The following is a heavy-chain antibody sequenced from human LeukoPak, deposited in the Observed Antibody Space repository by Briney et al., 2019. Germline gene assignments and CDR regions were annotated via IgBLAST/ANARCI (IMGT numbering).Heavy chain of an antibody. Sequence: ASVKVSCKASGYTFTSYYMHRVRQAPGQGLECMGIINPSGGSTSYAQKFQGRVTMPRDTSTSTVHMELSSLRSEDTAVYYCARSGKDIVVVPAAEGFDPWGQGTLVTVSS. D-gene: IGHD2-2*01. CDR2: INPSGGST. J-gene: IGHJ5*02. V-gene: IGHV1-46*01. CDR3: ARSGKDIVVVPAAEGFDP. CDR1: GYTFTSYY.